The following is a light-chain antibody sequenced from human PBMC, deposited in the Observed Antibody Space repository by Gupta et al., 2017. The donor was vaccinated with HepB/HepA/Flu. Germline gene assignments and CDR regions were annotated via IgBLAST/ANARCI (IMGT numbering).Light chain of an antibody. J-gene: IGLJ1*01. V-gene: IGLV2-14*03. CDR1: KGVIVGYNY. Sequence: SALTQPASVTGSRGQVTTGSCTGAKGVIVGYNYVYWDQQDPGKAPKLIIYDVVNRPTGVSARFSGSKSDNTASLTISGLLVEDEADYYCSTFTGGVTYIFVTGTKVTVL. CDR3: STFTGGVTYI. CDR2: DVV.